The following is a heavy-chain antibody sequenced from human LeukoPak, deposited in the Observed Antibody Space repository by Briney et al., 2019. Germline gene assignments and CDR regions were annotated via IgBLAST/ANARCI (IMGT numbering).Heavy chain of an antibody. CDR2: INPNSGGT. J-gene: IGHJ4*02. Sequence: ASVKVSCKASGYTFTGYYMHWVRQAPGQRLEWMGWINPNSGGTNYAQKFQGRVTMTRDTSISTAYMELSRLRSDDTAVYYCASKYGDYAPYHFDNWGQGTLVTVSS. D-gene: IGHD4-17*01. CDR3: ASKYGDYAPYHFDN. V-gene: IGHV1-2*02. CDR1: GYTFTGYY.